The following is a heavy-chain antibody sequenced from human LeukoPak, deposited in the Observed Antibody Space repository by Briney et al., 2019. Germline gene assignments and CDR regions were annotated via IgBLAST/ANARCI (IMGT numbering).Heavy chain of an antibody. D-gene: IGHD3-22*01. CDR3: ARDPAMIVPDY. J-gene: IGHJ4*02. CDR1: GFTFSSYA. Sequence: GRSLRLSCAASGFTFSSYAMHWARQAPGKGLEWVAVISYDGSSKYYADSVKGRFTISRDNSKNTLYLQMNSLRAEDTAVYYCARDPAMIVPDYWGQGTLVTVSS. V-gene: IGHV3-30-3*01. CDR2: ISYDGSSK.